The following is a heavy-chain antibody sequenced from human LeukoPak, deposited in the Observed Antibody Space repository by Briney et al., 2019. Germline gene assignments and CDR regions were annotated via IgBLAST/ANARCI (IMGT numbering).Heavy chain of an antibody. D-gene: IGHD2-2*01. V-gene: IGHV1-46*01. Sequence: ASVKVSCKASGYTFTSYYMHWVRQAPGQGLEWMGLINPSGGSTSYAQKFQGRVTMTRDTSTSTVYMELSSLRSEDTAVYYCARGYCSSTSCLPRPRNWFDPWGQGTLVTVSS. CDR3: ARGYCSSTSCLPRPRNWFDP. CDR2: INPSGGST. CDR1: GYTFTSYY. J-gene: IGHJ5*02.